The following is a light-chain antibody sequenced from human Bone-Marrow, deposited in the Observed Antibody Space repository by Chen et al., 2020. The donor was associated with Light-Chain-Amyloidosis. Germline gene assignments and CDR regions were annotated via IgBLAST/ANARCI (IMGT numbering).Light chain of an antibody. CDR1: NIGSTS. J-gene: IGLJ3*02. CDR2: DDS. V-gene: IGLV3-21*02. Sequence: SYVLTQPTSVSVDPGQTATTPCGGNNIGSTSVHWYQQTPGQAPLLVVYDDSDRPSGIPERLSGSNSGNTATLTISRVEAGDEADYYCQVWDRSSDRPVFGGGTKLTVL. CDR3: QVWDRSSDRPV.